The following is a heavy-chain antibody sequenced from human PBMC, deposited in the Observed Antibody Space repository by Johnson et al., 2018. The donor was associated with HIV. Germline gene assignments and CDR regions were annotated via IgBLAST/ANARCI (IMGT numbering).Heavy chain of an antibody. CDR1: GFTFSSYA. Sequence: QVQLVESGGGVVQPGRSLRLSCAASGFTFSSYAMHWVRQAPGKGLEWVAVISYDGSNKYYADSVKGRFPISRDNSKNTLYLQMNSLRAEDTAVYFCARDLPFYYGSGWDAFDLWGQGTMVTVSS. J-gene: IGHJ3*01. V-gene: IGHV3-30*14. CDR3: ARDLPFYYGSGWDAFDL. CDR2: ISYDGSNK. D-gene: IGHD3-10*01.